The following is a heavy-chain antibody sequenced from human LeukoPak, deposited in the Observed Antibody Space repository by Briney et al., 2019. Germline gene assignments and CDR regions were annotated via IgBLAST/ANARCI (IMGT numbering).Heavy chain of an antibody. D-gene: IGHD6-13*01. CDR3: ARDGAVIAAAGRGDNWFDP. J-gene: IGHJ5*02. CDR2: ISAYNGNT. CDR1: GGTFSSYA. Sequence: ASVKVSCKASGGTFSSYAISWVRQAPGQGLEWMGWISAYNGNTNYAQKLQGRVTMTTDTSTSTAYMELRSLRSDDTAVYYCARDGAVIAAAGRGDNWFDPWGQGTLVTVSS. V-gene: IGHV1-18*01.